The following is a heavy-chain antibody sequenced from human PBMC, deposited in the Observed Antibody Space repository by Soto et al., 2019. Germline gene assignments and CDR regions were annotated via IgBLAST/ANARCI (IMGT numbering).Heavy chain of an antibody. J-gene: IGHJ3*02. Sequence: ASVKVSCKASGYTFTGYYMHWVRQAPGQGLEWMGWINPNSGGTNYAQKFQGWVTMTRDTSINTAYMELSRLRSDDTAVYYCARADTMARGVIGAFDIWGQGTMVTVSS. CDR3: ARADTMARGVIGAFDI. V-gene: IGHV1-2*04. CDR2: INPNSGGT. CDR1: GYTFTGYY. D-gene: IGHD3-10*01.